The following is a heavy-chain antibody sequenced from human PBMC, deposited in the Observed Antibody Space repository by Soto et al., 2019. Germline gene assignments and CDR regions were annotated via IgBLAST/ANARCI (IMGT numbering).Heavy chain of an antibody. CDR2: FYYSGST. CDR3: ARSVFP. V-gene: IGHV4-31*03. CDR1: GGSISTGGYY. Sequence: QVQLQESGPGLVKPSQTLSLTCTVSGGSISTGGYYWNWIRQHPGKGLEWIGYFYYSGSTYYNPSLNTRVTISVNTSKNQFSLKLSSVTAADTAVYYCARSVFPWGQGTLVTVSS. J-gene: IGHJ5*02.